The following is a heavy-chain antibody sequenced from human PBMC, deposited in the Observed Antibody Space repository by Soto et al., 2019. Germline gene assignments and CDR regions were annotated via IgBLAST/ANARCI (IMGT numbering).Heavy chain of an antibody. Sequence: QVQLVESGEGVVQPGRSLRLSCAASGFTFSSYTMHWVRQAPGKGLEWVTLISFDGNNKYYADSVKGRFTISRDNSKNTLYLQIYSLRTEDTAVYYCARGAGILGAGTSFDYWGQGTLVTVSS. V-gene: IGHV3-30-3*01. CDR3: ARGAGILGAGTSFDY. CDR2: ISFDGNNK. J-gene: IGHJ4*02. D-gene: IGHD6-19*01. CDR1: GFTFSSYT.